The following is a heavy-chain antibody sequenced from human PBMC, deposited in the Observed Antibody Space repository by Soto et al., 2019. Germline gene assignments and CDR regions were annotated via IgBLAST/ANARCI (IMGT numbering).Heavy chain of an antibody. V-gene: IGHV4-39*01. D-gene: IGHD1-26*01. CDR2: IFYSGST. CDR3: ARLSGSYWGLFDC. CDR1: GGSISSGSYY. J-gene: IGHJ4*02. Sequence: QLQLQESGPGLVKPSETLSLTCTVSGGSISSGSYYWGWIRQPPGKGLEWIGSIFYSGSTYYNPSLKSRVTLSVDTSKNQFSLTLSSVTAADTTVYYCARLSGSYWGLFDCWGQGTLVTVSS.